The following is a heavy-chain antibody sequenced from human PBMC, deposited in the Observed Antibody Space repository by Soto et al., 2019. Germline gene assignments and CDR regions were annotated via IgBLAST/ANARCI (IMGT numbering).Heavy chain of an antibody. J-gene: IGHJ6*02. CDR3: ARDNQYYDFWSGYPSYYYYGMDV. D-gene: IGHD3-3*01. CDR2: INSDGSST. CDR1: GFTFSSYW. V-gene: IGHV3-74*01. Sequence: PGGSLRLSCAASGFTFSSYWMHWVRQAPGKGLVWVSRINSDGSSTSYADSVKGRFTISRDNAKNTLYLQMNSLRAEDTAVYYCARDNQYYDFWSGYPSYYYYGMDVWGQGTTVTVS.